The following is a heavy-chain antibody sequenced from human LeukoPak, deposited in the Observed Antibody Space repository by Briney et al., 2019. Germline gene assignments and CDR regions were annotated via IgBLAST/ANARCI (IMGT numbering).Heavy chain of an antibody. Sequence: SQALSLTCTVSGGSISSGDYYWSWIRQPPGKGLEWIGYIYYSGSTYYNPSLKSRVTISVDTSKNQFSLKLSSVTAADTAVYYCAREPFTMVRGASYYYGMDVWGQGTTVTVSS. CDR3: AREPFTMVRGASYYYGMDV. CDR2: IYYSGST. J-gene: IGHJ6*02. CDR1: GGSISSGDYY. D-gene: IGHD3-10*01. V-gene: IGHV4-30-4*01.